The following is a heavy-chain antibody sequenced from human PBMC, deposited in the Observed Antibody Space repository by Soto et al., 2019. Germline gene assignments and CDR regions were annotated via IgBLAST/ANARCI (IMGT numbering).Heavy chain of an antibody. J-gene: IGHJ6*02. CDR1: GFTFSNAW. D-gene: IGHD1-7*01. Sequence: PGGSLGLSCAASGFTFSNAWMNWVRQAPGKGLEWVGRIKSKTDGGTTDYAAPVKGRFTISRDDSKNTLYLQMNSLNTEDTAVYYCTGGNYDDYYGMDVWGQGTTVTGSS. V-gene: IGHV3-15*07. CDR2: IKSKTDGGTT. CDR3: TGGNYDDYYGMDV.